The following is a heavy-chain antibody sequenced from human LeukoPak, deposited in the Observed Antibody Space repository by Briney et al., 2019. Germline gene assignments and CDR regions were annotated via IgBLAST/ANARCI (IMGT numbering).Heavy chain of an antibody. V-gene: IGHV1-46*01. D-gene: IGHD6-13*01. Sequence: ASVKVSCKASGYTFSMYNMHWVRQAPGQGLEWMGIINPSGGTSYAQKLQGRITMTRDTSTSTLYMELSSLRSEDTAVYYCAREGVAGTGLDYWGQGTLATVSS. CDR3: AREGVAGTGLDY. CDR1: GYTFSMYN. CDR2: INPSGGT. J-gene: IGHJ4*02.